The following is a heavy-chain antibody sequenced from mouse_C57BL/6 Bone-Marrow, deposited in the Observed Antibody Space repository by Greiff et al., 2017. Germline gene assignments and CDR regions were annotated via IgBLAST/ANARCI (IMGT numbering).Heavy chain of an antibody. CDR3: ASGGYGNYYFDY. Sequence: VQLQQPGAELVMPGASVKLSCKASGYTFNSYWMHWVKQRPGQGLEWIGEIDPSDSYTNYNQKFKGKSTLTVDKSYSTAYMQLSSLTSEDSAVYYCASGGYGNYYFDYWGQGTTLTVSS. J-gene: IGHJ2*01. CDR1: GYTFNSYW. D-gene: IGHD2-10*02. V-gene: IGHV1-69*01. CDR2: IDPSDSYT.